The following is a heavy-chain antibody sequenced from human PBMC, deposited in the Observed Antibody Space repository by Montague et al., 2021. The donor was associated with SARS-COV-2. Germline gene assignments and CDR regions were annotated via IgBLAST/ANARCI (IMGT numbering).Heavy chain of an antibody. Sequence: SLRLSCAASGFTFSTYAMTWVRHTPGKGLEWVSAIDAGGGATYDADSVKGRFTISRDNPKNTLYLQMNSLRGEDTAVYYCAPYNKGSQDRGLDPRGQGTTVSV. CDR2: IDAGGGAT. D-gene: IGHD3-10*01. V-gene: IGHV3-23*01. CDR1: GFTFSTYA. CDR3: APYNKGSQDRGLDP. J-gene: IGHJ6*02.